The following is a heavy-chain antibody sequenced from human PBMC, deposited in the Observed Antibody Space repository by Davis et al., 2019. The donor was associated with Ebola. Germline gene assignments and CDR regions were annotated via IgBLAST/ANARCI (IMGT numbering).Heavy chain of an antibody. CDR2: IYPGDSDT. CDR1: GYYFTSYW. CDR3: ARRVQLSYWYFDL. V-gene: IGHV5-51*01. D-gene: IGHD5-18*01. J-gene: IGHJ2*01. Sequence: GESLKISCKGSGYYFTSYWISWVRQLPGKGLEWMGIIYPGDSDTRYSPSFQGQVTISADKSISTAYLQWSSLKASDTAMYYCARRVQLSYWYFDLWGRGTLVTVSS.